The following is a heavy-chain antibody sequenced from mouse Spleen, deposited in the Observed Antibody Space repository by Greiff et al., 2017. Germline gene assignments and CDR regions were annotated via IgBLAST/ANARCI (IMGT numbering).Heavy chain of an antibody. CDR3: ARDYGSSYGGYAMDY. CDR1: GFTFSSYY. J-gene: IGHJ4*01. D-gene: IGHD1-1*01. V-gene: IGHV5-12-1*01. CDR2: ISSGGGST. Sequence: EVQLVESGGGLVKLGGSLKLSCAASGFTFSSYYMSWVRQTPEKRLEWVATISSGGGSTYYPDSVKGRFTISRDNAKNTLYLQMSSLNSEDTAVYYCARDYGSSYGGYAMDYWGQGTSVTVSS.